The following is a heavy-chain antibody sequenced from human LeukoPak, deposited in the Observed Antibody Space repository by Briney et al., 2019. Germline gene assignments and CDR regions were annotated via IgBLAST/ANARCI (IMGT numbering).Heavy chain of an antibody. CDR1: GCSISSHY. D-gene: IGHD3-3*01. J-gene: IGHJ5*02. Sequence: PSETLSLTCTVSGCSISSHYWSWIRQPPGKGLEWIGYIYYSGSTNYNPSLKSRVTISVDTSKNQFSLKLSSVTAADTAVYYCARARYDFWSGSAEFDPWGQGTLVTVSS. CDR3: ARARYDFWSGSAEFDP. CDR2: IYYSGST. V-gene: IGHV4-59*11.